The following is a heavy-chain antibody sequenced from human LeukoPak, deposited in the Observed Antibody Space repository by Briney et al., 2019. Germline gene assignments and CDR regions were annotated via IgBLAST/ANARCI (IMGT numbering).Heavy chain of an antibody. D-gene: IGHD3-9*01. CDR3: ARVLTNTFDY. V-gene: IGHV4-31*03. Sequence: SDTLSLTCTVSGGSISSGGHYWSWIRQHPGEGLEWVGYISYSGGTYYNPSLKSRVTISVDTSKNQFSLKVSSVTAADTAVYYCARVLTNTFDYWGQGTLVTVSS. CDR2: ISYSGGT. CDR1: GGSISSGGHY. J-gene: IGHJ4*02.